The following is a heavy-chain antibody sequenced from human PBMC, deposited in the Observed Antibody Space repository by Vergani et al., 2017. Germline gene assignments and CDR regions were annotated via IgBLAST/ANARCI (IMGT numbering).Heavy chain of an antibody. CDR1: GGSISSYY. D-gene: IGHD3-9*01. J-gene: IGHJ3*02. CDR3: ARGGDYDILTGPGAFDI. Sequence: QVQLQQWGAGLLKPSETLSLTCAVSGGSISSYYWSWIRQPPGKGLEWIGYIYYSGSTNYNPSLKSRVTISVDTSKNQFSLKLSSVTAADTAVYYCARGGDYDILTGPGAFDIWGQGTMVTVSS. CDR2: IYYSGST. V-gene: IGHV4-59*01.